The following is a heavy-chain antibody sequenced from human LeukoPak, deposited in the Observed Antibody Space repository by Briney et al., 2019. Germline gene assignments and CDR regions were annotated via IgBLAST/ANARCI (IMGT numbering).Heavy chain of an antibody. CDR2: INPDSGGT. J-gene: IGHJ3*02. Sequence: ASVKVSCKASGYTFTSYGISWVRQAPGQGLEWMGRINPDSGGTNFAQEFQARVTVTRDTSISTAYMELSTLRSDDTAVYYCARPRATKLVDDGFDIWGQGTIVTVSS. D-gene: IGHD1-26*01. V-gene: IGHV1-2*06. CDR1: GYTFTSYG. CDR3: ARPRATKLVDDGFDI.